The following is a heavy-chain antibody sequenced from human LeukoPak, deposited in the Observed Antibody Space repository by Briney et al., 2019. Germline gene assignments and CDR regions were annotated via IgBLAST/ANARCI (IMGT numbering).Heavy chain of an antibody. CDR1: GDSISSGDFS. J-gene: IGHJ2*01. V-gene: IGHV4-30-4*07. Sequence: SQTLSLTCTVSGDSISSGDFSRSWIRQAPGRTLEFIGYIHATGSTFYNPSLKSRATISIDTSRNQFSLKLNSVTVADTAVYYCAKGCYDNLTGPQRYCALWGRGTLVTVSS. CDR2: IHATGST. CDR3: AKGCYDNLTGPQRYCAL. D-gene: IGHD3-9*01.